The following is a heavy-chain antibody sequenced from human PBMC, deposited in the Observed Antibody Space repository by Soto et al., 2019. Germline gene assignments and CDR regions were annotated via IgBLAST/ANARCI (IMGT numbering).Heavy chain of an antibody. V-gene: IGHV1-2*02. Sequence: QVQLVQSGAEVKKPGASVKVSCEASGYTFTGYYMHWVRQAPGQGLEWMGWINPNSGGTNYAQKFQGRVTMTRDTSISTAYMELSRVRSDDTAVYYCARGVGAQQWLVGVWFDPWGQGTLVTVSS. CDR3: ARGVGAQQWLVGVWFDP. CDR2: INPNSGGT. D-gene: IGHD6-19*01. CDR1: GYTFTGYY. J-gene: IGHJ5*02.